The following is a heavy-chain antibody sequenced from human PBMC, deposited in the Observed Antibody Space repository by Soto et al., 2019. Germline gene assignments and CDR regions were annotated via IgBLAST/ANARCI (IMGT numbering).Heavy chain of an antibody. CDR2: ISGSGGST. CDR1: GFTFSSYA. J-gene: IGHJ4*02. D-gene: IGHD5-18*01. CDR3: AKDTPQGGYSYGYDFDY. Sequence: GGSLRLSCAASGFTFSSYAMSWVRQAPGKGLEWVSSISGSGGSTYYADSVKGRFTISRDNSKNTLYLQMNSLRAEDTAVYYCAKDTPQGGYSYGYDFDYWGQGTLGTVSS. V-gene: IGHV3-23*01.